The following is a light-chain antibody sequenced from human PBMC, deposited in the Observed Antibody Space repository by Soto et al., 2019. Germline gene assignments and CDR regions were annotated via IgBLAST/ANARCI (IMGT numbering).Light chain of an antibody. V-gene: IGLV1-44*01. J-gene: IGLJ1*01. Sequence: QSVLTQPPSASGTPGQRVTISCSGSSSNIGSNTVNWYQQLPGTAPKLLIYNNSQRPSGVPDRFSGSKSGTSASLAISGLQSEDEADYYCAAWDDNLNGYVFGTGTKVTVL. CDR3: AAWDDNLNGYV. CDR2: NNS. CDR1: SSNIGSNT.